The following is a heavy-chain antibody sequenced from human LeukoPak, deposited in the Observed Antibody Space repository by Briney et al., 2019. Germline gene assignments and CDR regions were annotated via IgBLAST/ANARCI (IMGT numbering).Heavy chain of an antibody. Sequence: GGSLPLSCAASGFRFDIYAMTWVRQAPGKGLEWVSSMTSPGNYILYTDSVKGRFTISRDNFRNTLYLQMNSLRVEDTAIYYCAKTTGDFGLTIDYWGRGTLVTVSS. V-gene: IGHV3-23*01. D-gene: IGHD4-17*01. J-gene: IGHJ4*02. CDR2: MTSPGNYI. CDR1: GFRFDIYA. CDR3: AKTTGDFGLTIDY.